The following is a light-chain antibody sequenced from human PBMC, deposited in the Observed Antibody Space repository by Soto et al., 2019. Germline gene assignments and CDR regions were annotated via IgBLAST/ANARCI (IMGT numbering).Light chain of an antibody. CDR2: AAS. J-gene: IGKJ1*01. V-gene: IGKV1-39*01. Sequence: DIHMTQFPSSLSASVGDRVTITCRASQTIRAYLNWFQQKPGKAPDLLIYAASSLQSGVPPRFSGSVSGAEFTLTINSLQPEDTATYYCQQTYNIPQPYGQGTKVEIK. CDR1: QTIRAY. CDR3: QQTYNIPQP.